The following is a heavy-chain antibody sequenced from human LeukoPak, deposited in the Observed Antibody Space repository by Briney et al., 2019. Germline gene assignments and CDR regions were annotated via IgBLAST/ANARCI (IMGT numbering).Heavy chain of an antibody. V-gene: IGHV1-2*02. Sequence: GAAVTVSFTSSAYAFTYCCMHWVRQAPGQGLEWMGWIHPNSGGTNSAQNFQGRVTMTRDTSITTAYMELSRLKSDDTAVYYCARQFGSGWYFDYWGQGTLVSVSS. J-gene: IGHJ4*02. CDR2: IHPNSGGT. CDR3: ARQFGSGWYFDY. CDR1: AYAFTYCC. D-gene: IGHD6-19*01.